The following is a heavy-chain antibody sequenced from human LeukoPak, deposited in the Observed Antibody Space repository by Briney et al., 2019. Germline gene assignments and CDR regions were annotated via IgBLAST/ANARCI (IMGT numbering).Heavy chain of an antibody. J-gene: IGHJ3*02. CDR2: SFYSGYT. D-gene: IGHD5-12*01. CDR1: GGSISSRSHY. CDR3: ARLGYKGFDI. V-gene: IGHV4-39*07. Sequence: SETLSLTCTVSGGSISSRSHYWGWIRQPPGTGLEWIGTSFYSGYTYYNPSLKSRITISVDTSKKQFSLKLTSMTAADTAVYYCARLGYKGFDIWGQGTMVTASS.